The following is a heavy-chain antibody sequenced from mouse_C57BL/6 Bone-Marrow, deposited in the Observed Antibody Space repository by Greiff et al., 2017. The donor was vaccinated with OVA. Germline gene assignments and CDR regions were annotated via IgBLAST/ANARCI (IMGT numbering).Heavy chain of an antibody. CDR3: ARVEDGYSYYYAMDY. CDR2: INPSNGGT. V-gene: IGHV1-53*01. J-gene: IGHJ4*01. CDR1: GYTFTSYW. Sequence: VQLQQPGTELVKPGASVKLSCKASGYTFTSYWMHWVKQRPGQGLEWIGNINPSNGGTNYNEKFKSKATLTVDKSSSTAYMQLSSLTSEDSAVYDCARVEDGYSYYYAMDYWGQETSVTVSS. D-gene: IGHD2-3*01.